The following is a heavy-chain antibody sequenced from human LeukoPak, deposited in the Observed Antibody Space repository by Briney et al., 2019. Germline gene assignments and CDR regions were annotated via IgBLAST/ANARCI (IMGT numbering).Heavy chain of an antibody. V-gene: IGHV4-59*11. CDR3: ARDRWFGESDSNWFDP. J-gene: IGHJ5*02. CDR1: GGSISGHY. CDR2: MYYSGST. D-gene: IGHD3-10*01. Sequence: SETLSLTCTVSGGSISGHYWSWIRQPPGKGLEWIGNMYYSGSTNYSPSLKSRVTMSVDTSKNQFSLKLTSVTAADTAVYYCARDRWFGESDSNWFDPWGQGTLVTVSS.